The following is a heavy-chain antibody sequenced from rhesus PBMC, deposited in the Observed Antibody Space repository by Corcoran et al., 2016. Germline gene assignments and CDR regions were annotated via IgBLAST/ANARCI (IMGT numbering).Heavy chain of an antibody. D-gene: IGHD4-29*01. CDR3: ARVTVAAYYFDY. J-gene: IGHJ4*01. V-gene: IGHV4-122*02. CDR1: GGSISSGYYY. Sequence: QVQLQESGPGLVKPSETLSLTCAVSGGSISSGYYYWSGIRQPPGKGLEWIGYITYSGSTSYNPSLKSRVTISRDTSKNQFSLKLSSVTAADTAVYYCARVTVAAYYFDYWGQGVLVTVSS. CDR2: ITYSGST.